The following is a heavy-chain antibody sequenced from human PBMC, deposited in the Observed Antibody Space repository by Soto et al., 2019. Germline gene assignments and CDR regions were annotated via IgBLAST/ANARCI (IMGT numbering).Heavy chain of an antibody. J-gene: IGHJ4*01. D-gene: IGHD3-10*01. V-gene: IGHV3-74*01. CDR2: IDEYGSTI. CDR1: GFTFSSYG. CDR3: TRDIGGQAEY. Sequence: GGSLRLSWAASGFTFSSYGMHWVRRVPGKGLLCVSRIDEYGSTINDADSVKGRFTISRDNARNTLYLEINSLRAEDTALYFCTRDIGGQAEYWG.